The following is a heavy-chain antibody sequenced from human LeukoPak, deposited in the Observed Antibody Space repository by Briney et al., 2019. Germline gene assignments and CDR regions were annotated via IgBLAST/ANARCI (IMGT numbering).Heavy chain of an antibody. J-gene: IGHJ4*02. V-gene: IGHV1-69*06. Sequence: GASVKVSCKASGGTFSSYAISWVRQAPGQGLEWMGRIIPIFGTANYAQRFQGRVTITADKSTSTAYMELSSLRSEDTAVYYCARDGPRDAVAVYWGQGTLVTVSS. CDR3: ARDGPRDAVAVY. CDR1: GGTFSSYA. CDR2: IIPIFGTA. D-gene: IGHD6-19*01.